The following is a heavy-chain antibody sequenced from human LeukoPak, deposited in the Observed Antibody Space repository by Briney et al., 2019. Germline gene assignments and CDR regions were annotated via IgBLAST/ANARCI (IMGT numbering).Heavy chain of an antibody. CDR2: IRSKANSYAT. Sequence: GGSLRLSCAASGFSLSVSAMHWVRQASGKGLEWVGQIRSKANSYATVYAASVKGRFTISRDDSKNTAYLQMNSLKTEDTAVYYCTTDPPYDGSDYPGDYWGQGTLVTVFS. J-gene: IGHJ4*02. CDR3: TTDPPYDGSDYPGDY. D-gene: IGHD3-22*01. V-gene: IGHV3-73*01. CDR1: GFSLSVSA.